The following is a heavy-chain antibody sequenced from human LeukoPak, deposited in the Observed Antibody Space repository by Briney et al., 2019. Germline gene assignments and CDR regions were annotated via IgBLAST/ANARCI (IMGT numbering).Heavy chain of an antibody. J-gene: IGHJ4*02. V-gene: IGHV3-33*01. Sequence: GGSPRLSCAASGFTFSSFAMHWVRQAPGKGLEWVAVIWYDGSKEDYADSVKGRFTISRDNSKNTLYLQMNSLRVEDTAVYYCARQTTPYFDKWGQGTLVTVSS. CDR2: IWYDGSKE. CDR3: ARQTTPYFDK. D-gene: IGHD4-11*01. CDR1: GFTFSSFA.